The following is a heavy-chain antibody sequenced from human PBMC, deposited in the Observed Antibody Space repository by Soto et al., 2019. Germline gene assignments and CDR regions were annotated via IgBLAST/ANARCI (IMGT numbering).Heavy chain of an antibody. Sequence: PWGSLRLSCAASGFTFYDYAMHWFRQSPGKGLEWVSGISWNSGSIGYADSVKGRFTISRDNAKNSLYLQMNSLRAEDTALYYCAKDWNRGPYYFDYWGQGTLVTVS. J-gene: IGHJ4*02. CDR3: AKDWNRGPYYFDY. D-gene: IGHD1-1*01. CDR1: GFTFYDYA. V-gene: IGHV3-9*01. CDR2: ISWNSGSI.